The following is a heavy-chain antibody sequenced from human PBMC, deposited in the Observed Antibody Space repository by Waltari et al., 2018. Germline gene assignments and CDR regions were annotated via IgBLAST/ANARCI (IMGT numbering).Heavy chain of an antibody. V-gene: IGHV5-51*01. D-gene: IGHD6-19*01. CDR2: IYPGDSDA. CDR3: ARRIAVAGTTGYWYFDL. J-gene: IGHJ2*01. Sequence: GLEVMGIIYPGDSDARYSPSFQGQVTISADKSISTAYLQWSSLKASDTAMYYCARRIAVAGTTGYWYFDLWGRGTLVTVSS.